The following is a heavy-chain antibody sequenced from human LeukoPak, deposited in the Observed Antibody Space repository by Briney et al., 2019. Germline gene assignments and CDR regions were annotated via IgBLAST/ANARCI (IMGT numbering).Heavy chain of an antibody. CDR3: ARLAYYDNSGSSRPFDI. CDR1: GFSLTTREVG. D-gene: IGHD3-22*01. J-gene: IGHJ3*02. Sequence: SGPSLVKPTQTLTLTCAFSGFSLTTREVGVGWIRQPPGKALEWLELIYWDDYKRYRPSLKSRLTITKDTSKKQVVLTVTNLDPVDTATYYCARLAYYDNSGSSRPFDIWGQGTRVTVSS. CDR2: IYWDDYK. V-gene: IGHV2-5*02.